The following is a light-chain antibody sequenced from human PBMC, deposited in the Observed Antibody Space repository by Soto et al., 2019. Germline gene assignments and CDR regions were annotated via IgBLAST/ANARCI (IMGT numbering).Light chain of an antibody. V-gene: IGKV3-11*01. CDR1: RSVGNN. Sequence: EIVLTQSPATLSLSPGERATLSCRASRSVGNNLAWYQKKPGPAPGLLIYAASTRATGIPARFSGSGSGTDFTLTISSLEPEDFAVYYCQQHADWPLTFGGGTKVDIK. CDR3: QQHADWPLT. J-gene: IGKJ4*01. CDR2: AAS.